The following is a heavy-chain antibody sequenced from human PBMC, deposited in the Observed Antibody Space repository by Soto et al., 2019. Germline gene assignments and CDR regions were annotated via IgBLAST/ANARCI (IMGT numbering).Heavy chain of an antibody. D-gene: IGHD2-21*01. V-gene: IGHV4-30-4*01. CDR3: ARDLCPGLIASDGMDV. Sequence: SETLSLTCTVSGGSISSGDYYWSWIRQPPGKGLEWIGYIYYSGSTYYNPSLKSRVTISVDTSKNQFSLKLSSVTAADTAVYYCARDLCPGLIASDGMDVWGQGTTVTVSS. CDR2: IYYSGST. CDR1: GGSISSGDYY. J-gene: IGHJ6*02.